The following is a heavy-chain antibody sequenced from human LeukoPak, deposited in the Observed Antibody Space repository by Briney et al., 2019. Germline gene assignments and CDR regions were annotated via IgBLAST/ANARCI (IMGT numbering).Heavy chain of an antibody. Sequence: PGRSLRLSCPASGFTFDDYAMHWVRQAPGKGLEWVPGISWNSGSIGYADSVKGRFTISRDNAKNSLYLQMNSLRAEDMALYYCAKDNYYDSSGYLDYWGQGTLVTVSS. CDR2: ISWNSGSI. D-gene: IGHD3-22*01. CDR1: GFTFDDYA. V-gene: IGHV3-9*03. CDR3: AKDNYYDSSGYLDY. J-gene: IGHJ4*02.